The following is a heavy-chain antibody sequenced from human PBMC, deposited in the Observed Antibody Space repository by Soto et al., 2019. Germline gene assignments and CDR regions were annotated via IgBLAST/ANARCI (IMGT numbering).Heavy chain of an antibody. CDR3: AKGGYSYGECYFDY. D-gene: IGHD5-18*01. CDR1: GGSISSGDYY. Sequence: TLSLTCTVSGGSISSGDYYWSWIRQPPGKGLEWIGYIYYSGSTYYNPSLKSRVTISVDTSKNQFSLKLSSVTAADTAVYYCAKGGYSYGECYFDYWGQGTLVTVSS. V-gene: IGHV4-30-4*01. CDR2: IYYSGST. J-gene: IGHJ4*02.